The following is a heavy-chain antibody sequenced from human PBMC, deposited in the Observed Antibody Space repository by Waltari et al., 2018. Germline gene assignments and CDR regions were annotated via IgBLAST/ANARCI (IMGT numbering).Heavy chain of an antibody. J-gene: IGHJ4*02. CDR3: ARRSSGATRRYFDY. CDR2: IYYSGNT. D-gene: IGHD1-26*01. CDR1: AVSISSSSYP. Sequence: QPQLQESGAGLVKPSETLSLTGTVAAVSISSSSYPWGWVRPPPGKGLEWIGSIYYSGNTYYNPSLKSRVTISVDTSKNQFSLTVRSVTAADTAVYYCARRSSGATRRYFDYWGQGTLVTVSS. V-gene: IGHV4-39*01.